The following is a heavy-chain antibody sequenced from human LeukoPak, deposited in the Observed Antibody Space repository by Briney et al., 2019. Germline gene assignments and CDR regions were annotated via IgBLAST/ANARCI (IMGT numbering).Heavy chain of an antibody. CDR1: GGTFSSYA. CDR3: ARDYDSSGLYFDY. J-gene: IGHJ4*02. Sequence: SVKVSCKASGGTFSSYAISRVRQAPGQGLEWMGGIIPIFGTANYAQKFQGRVTITADESTSTAYMELSSLRSEDMAVYCCARDYDSSGLYFDYWGQGTLVTVSS. V-gene: IGHV1-69*13. D-gene: IGHD3-22*01. CDR2: IIPIFGTA.